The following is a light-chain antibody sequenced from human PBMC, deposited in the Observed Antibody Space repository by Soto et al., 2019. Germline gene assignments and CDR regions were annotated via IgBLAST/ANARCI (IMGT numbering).Light chain of an antibody. CDR1: QSISSW. J-gene: IGKJ2*01. CDR3: QQYNSYPYT. V-gene: IGKV1-5*01. Sequence: DIQMTPSPSTLSASVGDRVTITCRASQSISSWLAWYQQKPGKAPKLLIYDASSVESGVPSRFSGSGSGTEFTLTISSLQPDDFATYYCQQYNSYPYTFGQGTKMEIK. CDR2: DAS.